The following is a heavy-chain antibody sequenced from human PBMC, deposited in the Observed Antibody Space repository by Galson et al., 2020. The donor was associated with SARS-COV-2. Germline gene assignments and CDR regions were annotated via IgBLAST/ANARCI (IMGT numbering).Heavy chain of an antibody. CDR2: IYHSGST. D-gene: IGHD2-2*01. CDR3: ARGKWEHQLLGYADWLDP. CDR1: GGSISSGGYS. V-gene: IGHV4-30-2*01. J-gene: IGHJ5*02. Sequence: SETLSLTCAVSGGSISSGGYSWSWIRQPPGKGLEWIGYIYHSGSTYYNPSLKSRVTISVDRSKNQFSLKLSSVTAADTAVYYCARGKWEHQLLGYADWLDPWGQGTLVTVSS.